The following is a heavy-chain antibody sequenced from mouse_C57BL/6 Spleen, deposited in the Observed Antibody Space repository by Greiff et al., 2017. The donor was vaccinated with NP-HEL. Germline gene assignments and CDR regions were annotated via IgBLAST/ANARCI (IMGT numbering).Heavy chain of an antibody. CDR2: IDPETGGT. D-gene: IGHD2-4*01. V-gene: IGHV1-15*01. Sequence: QVQLQQSGAELVRPGASVTLSCKASGYTFTDYEMHWVKQTPVHGLEWIGAIDPETGGTAYNQKFKGKAILTADKSSSPAYMELRSLTAEDSAIYYCTRYDYDGYYFDYWGQGTTLTVAS. CDR3: TRYDYDGYYFDY. CDR1: GYTFTDYE. J-gene: IGHJ2*01.